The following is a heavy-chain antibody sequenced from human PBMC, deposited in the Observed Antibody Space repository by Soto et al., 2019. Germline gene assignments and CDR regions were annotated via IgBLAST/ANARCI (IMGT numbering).Heavy chain of an antibody. CDR1: GFTFDDYG. Sequence: LRLSCAASGFTFDDYGMSWVRQAPGKGLEWVSGINWNGGSTGYADSVKGRFTISRDNAKNSLYLQMNSLRAEDTALYYCARAPVDIVATIDYYYGMDVWGQGTTVTVSS. V-gene: IGHV3-20*04. J-gene: IGHJ6*02. D-gene: IGHD5-12*01. CDR3: ARAPVDIVATIDYYYGMDV. CDR2: INWNGGST.